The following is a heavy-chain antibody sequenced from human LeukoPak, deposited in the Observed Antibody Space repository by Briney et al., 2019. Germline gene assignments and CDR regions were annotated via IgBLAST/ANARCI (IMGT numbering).Heavy chain of an antibody. CDR2: ISGYNGHT. Sequence: ECMGWISGYNGHTKYAQELQGRVTMTTDTSTNTAYMELGSLRSDDTAVYYCAREDSGFPPDYWGQGTLVTVSS. D-gene: IGHD6-19*01. J-gene: IGHJ4*01. V-gene: IGHV1-18*01. CDR3: AREDSGFPPDY.